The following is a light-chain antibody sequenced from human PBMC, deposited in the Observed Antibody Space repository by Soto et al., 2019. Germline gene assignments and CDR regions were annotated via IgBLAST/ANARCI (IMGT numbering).Light chain of an antibody. CDR2: DVS. J-gene: IGKJ1*01. CDR3: QQYETYSQWT. CDR1: QGISRW. V-gene: IGKV1-5*01. Sequence: DIQMTQSPSTLSASLGDRVTITCRASQGISRWSAWYQQKPGKAPKLLISDVSSLERGVPSRFSGSGSGTEFTLTISSLQPDDFATYHCQQYETYSQWTFGQGTKVEI.